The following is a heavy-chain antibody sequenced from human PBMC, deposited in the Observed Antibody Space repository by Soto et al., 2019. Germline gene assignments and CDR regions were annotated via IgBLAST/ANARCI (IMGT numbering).Heavy chain of an antibody. CDR3: VRDRVRYCSSTTCYGHFDY. CDR1: GFTFSSYG. V-gene: IGHV3-33*01. Sequence: QVQLVESGGGVVQPGRSLRLSCAASGFTFSSYGMHWVRQAPGKGLEWVAVIWYDGNNKYYEDSVKGRFTISRDNPKNTLYLQMNSLRAEDTAVYYCVRDRVRYCSSTTCYGHFDYWGQGTLVTVSS. J-gene: IGHJ4*02. CDR2: IWYDGNNK. D-gene: IGHD2-2*01.